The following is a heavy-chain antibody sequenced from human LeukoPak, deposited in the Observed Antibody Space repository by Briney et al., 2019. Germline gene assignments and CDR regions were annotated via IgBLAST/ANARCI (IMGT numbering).Heavy chain of an antibody. J-gene: IGHJ6*03. Sequence: SETLSLTCAVYGGSFSGYYWSWIRQPPGKGLEWIGRIYTSGSTNYNPSLKSRVTMSVDTSKNQFSLKLSSVTAADTAVYYCARAIGYCSSTSCSYYYYYYMDVWGKGTTVTVSS. V-gene: IGHV4-59*10. CDR2: IYTSGST. D-gene: IGHD2-2*01. CDR3: ARAIGYCSSTSCSYYYYYYMDV. CDR1: GGSFSGYY.